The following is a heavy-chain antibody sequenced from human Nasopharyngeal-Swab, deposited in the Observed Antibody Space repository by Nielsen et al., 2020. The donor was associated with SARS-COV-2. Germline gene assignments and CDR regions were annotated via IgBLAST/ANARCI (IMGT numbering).Heavy chain of an antibody. J-gene: IGHJ4*02. Sequence: LSLTCAASGFAFSNYAMSWVRQAPGKGLEWVSTVTSSGSSTYYADSVKGRFTISRDNSKNTLYLQMGSLRAEDTAVYYCALPTWALRSFDLLLHFWGQGTVVTVSS. CDR2: VTSSGSST. CDR3: ALPTWALRSFDLLLHF. V-gene: IGHV3-23*01. CDR1: GFAFSNYA. D-gene: IGHD3-9*01.